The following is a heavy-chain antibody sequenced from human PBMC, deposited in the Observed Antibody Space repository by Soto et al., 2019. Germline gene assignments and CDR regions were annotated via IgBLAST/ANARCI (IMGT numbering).Heavy chain of an antibody. D-gene: IGHD5-12*01. V-gene: IGHV3-30*18. CDR3: AKAEYSGRPTFFLQH. CDR2: ISYDGINH. Sequence: QVQVVESGGTVVQPGRSLRLSCAASGFTFSSYGMQWVRQAPGKGLEWVAVISYDGINHYYADSVKGRFTISRDNSRNTVYLQMNSLRVEDSAVYYCAKAEYSGRPTFFLQHWGQGTLVTVSS. J-gene: IGHJ1*01. CDR1: GFTFSSYG.